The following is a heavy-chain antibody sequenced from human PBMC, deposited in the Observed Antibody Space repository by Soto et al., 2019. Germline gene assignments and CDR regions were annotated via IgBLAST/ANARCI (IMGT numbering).Heavy chain of an antibody. CDR2: ISGSSRHT. CDR3: ARHTSGWHYYDY. D-gene: IGHD6-19*01. Sequence: PGGSLRLSCAASGFNFSDHYMNWIRQAPGKGLEWVSYISGSSRHTNFADSVKGRFTISRDNAKNSLYLQMNSLRAEDTAVYYCARHTSGWHYYDYWGQGTPVTVSS. CDR1: GFNFSDHY. J-gene: IGHJ4*02. V-gene: IGHV3-11*06.